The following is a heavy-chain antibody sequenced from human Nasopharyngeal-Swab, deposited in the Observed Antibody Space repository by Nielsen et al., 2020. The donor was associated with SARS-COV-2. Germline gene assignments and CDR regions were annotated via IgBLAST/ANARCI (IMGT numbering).Heavy chain of an antibody. V-gene: IGHV1-18*01. CDR2: ISANNGNT. D-gene: IGHD6-19*01. CDR3: ARDQWLVHYFDY. Sequence: WVRQAPGQGLEWVGWISANNGNTNYAQKFRGRVTMTTDTSTSTACMELRSLRSDDTAIYYCARDQWLVHYFDYWGQGTLVTVSS. J-gene: IGHJ4*02.